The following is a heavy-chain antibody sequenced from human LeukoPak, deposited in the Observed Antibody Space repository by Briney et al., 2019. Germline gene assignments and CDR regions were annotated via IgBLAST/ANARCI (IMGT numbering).Heavy chain of an antibody. V-gene: IGHV3-30*18. D-gene: IGHD6-13*01. J-gene: IGHJ6*02. CDR1: GFTFVNYG. CDR3: AKQDRDSSSWYRGFYYFGMDV. CDR2: TSYDGSDK. Sequence: QAGGSLRLSCTASGFTFVNYGMHWVRQAPGKGLEWVAVTSYDGSDKYYADSVKGRFTISRDNSKNTLYLQMNSLRTEDTAVYYCAKQDRDSSSWYRGFYYFGMDVRGLGTTVTVSS.